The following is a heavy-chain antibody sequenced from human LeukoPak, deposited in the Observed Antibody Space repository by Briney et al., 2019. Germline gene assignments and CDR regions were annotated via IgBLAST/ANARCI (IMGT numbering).Heavy chain of an antibody. D-gene: IGHD3-3*01. CDR3: AKARTGHLRSQDGMDV. CDR1: GFTFSSYA. Sequence: GESLRLSCAASGFTFSSYAMSWVRQAPGKGLEWVSAISGSGGSTYYADSVKGRFTISRDNSKNTLYLQMNSLRAEDTAVYYCAKARTGHLRSQDGMDVWGQGTTVTVSS. V-gene: IGHV3-23*01. J-gene: IGHJ6*02. CDR2: ISGSGGST.